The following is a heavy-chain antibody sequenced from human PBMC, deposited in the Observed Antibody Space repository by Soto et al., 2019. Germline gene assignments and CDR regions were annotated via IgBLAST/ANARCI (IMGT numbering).Heavy chain of an antibody. J-gene: IGHJ6*02. Sequence: QVQLVESGGGVVQPGRSLRLSCAASGFTFSTYAMHWVRQTPGKGLEWVAVISYDGSNKFSADSVKGRSTISRDNSKHTLFLQINILRTEDTAVYYCAREPRGYNYDYYYYAMDVWGQGTTVTVCS. CDR1: GFTFSTYA. CDR3: AREPRGYNYDYYYYAMDV. V-gene: IGHV3-30-3*01. CDR2: ISYDGSNK. D-gene: IGHD5-18*01.